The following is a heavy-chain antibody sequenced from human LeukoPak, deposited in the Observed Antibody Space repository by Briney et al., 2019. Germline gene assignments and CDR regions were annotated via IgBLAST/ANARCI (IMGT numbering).Heavy chain of an antibody. V-gene: IGHV3-30*02. CDR1: GFTFSTYS. CDR3: VKGGSISHNWFDS. D-gene: IGHD3-16*01. J-gene: IGHJ5*01. Sequence: GGSLRLPCAASGFTFSTYSMNWVRQAPGKGLEWVAFILNDGTWEYYPDSVKGRLTISRDNSRNTLYLQMNSVRLEDTAIYYCVKGGSISHNWFDSWGQGTLVTVSS. CDR2: ILNDGTWE.